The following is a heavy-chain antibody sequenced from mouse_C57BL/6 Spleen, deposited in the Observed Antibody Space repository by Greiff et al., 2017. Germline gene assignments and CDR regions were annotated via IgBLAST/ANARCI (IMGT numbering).Heavy chain of an antibody. D-gene: IGHD2-13*01. CDR2: IDPEDGET. J-gene: IGHJ2*01. V-gene: IGHV14-2*01. CDR1: GFNFKDYC. CDR3: ARYGDWGY. Sequence: VQLQQSGAELVKPGASVKLSCTASGFNFKDYCMHWVKQRTEQGLEWIGRIDPEDGETKYAQKFQGKATITADTSSNTAYLQLSSLTSEDTAVCDCARYGDWGYGGQGTTLTVSS.